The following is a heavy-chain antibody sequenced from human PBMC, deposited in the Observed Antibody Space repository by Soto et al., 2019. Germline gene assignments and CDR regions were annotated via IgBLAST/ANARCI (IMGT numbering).Heavy chain of an antibody. Sequence: SVKVSFKASGGTFSSYTFSWVRQAPGQGLEWMGRIIPILGIPNYAQKFQGRVTITADKSTSTAYMELSSLRSEDTAVYYCAVIFRGYSYGFLRGYYYGMDVWGQGTTVTVSS. V-gene: IGHV1-69*02. D-gene: IGHD5-18*01. CDR1: GGTFSSYT. CDR2: IIPILGIP. CDR3: AVIFRGYSYGFLRGYYYGMDV. J-gene: IGHJ6*02.